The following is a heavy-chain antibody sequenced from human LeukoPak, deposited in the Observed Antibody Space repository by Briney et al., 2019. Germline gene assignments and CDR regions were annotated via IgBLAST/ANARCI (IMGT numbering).Heavy chain of an antibody. J-gene: IGHJ5*02. CDR1: GFSFSTFS. CDR2: ISGSGGST. V-gene: IGHV3-23*01. Sequence: SGGSLRLSCETSGFSFSTFSMNWVRQAPGKGLEWVSAISGSGGSTYYADSVKGRFTISRDNSKNTLYLQMNSLRAEDTAVYYCASSNWNYGWFDPWGQGTLVTVSS. CDR3: ASSNWNYGWFDP. D-gene: IGHD1-7*01.